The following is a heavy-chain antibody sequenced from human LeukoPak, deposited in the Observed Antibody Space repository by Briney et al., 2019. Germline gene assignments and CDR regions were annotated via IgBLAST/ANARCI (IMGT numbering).Heavy chain of an antibody. J-gene: IGHJ4*02. CDR1: GGSVSSGPYF. D-gene: IGHD6-6*01. V-gene: IGHV4-39*07. Sequence: SETLSLTCTVSGGSVSSGPYFWGWIRHPPGKGLEWIGSLYNSGSTYHNPSLKSRVTISVDTSKNQFSLKLSSVTAADTAVYYCARVPLIAARAAGPYYFDYWGQGTLVTVSS. CDR3: ARVPLIAARAAGPYYFDY. CDR2: LYNSGST.